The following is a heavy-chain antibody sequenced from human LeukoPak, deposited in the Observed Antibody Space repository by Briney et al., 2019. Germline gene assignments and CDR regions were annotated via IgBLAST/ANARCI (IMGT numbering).Heavy chain of an antibody. CDR2: ISYDGSYK. Sequence: TGGSLRLSCAASEFTFSTYGMHWVRQAPGKGLEWVAVISYDGSYKFYADSVKGRFTISRDNSKRTLYLHMNSLRAEDTAVYYCTKDRYIGLNTIDYWGQGTLVTASS. CDR3: TKDRYIGLNTIDY. D-gene: IGHD1-14*01. CDR1: EFTFSTYG. J-gene: IGHJ4*02. V-gene: IGHV3-30*18.